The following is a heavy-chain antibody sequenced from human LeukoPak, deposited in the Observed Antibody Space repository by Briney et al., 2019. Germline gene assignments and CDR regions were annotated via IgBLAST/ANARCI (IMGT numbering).Heavy chain of an antibody. CDR1: GGTFSSYA. J-gene: IGHJ5*02. CDR3: ARDEWLAAAGNWFDP. V-gene: IGHV1-69*05. CDR2: TIPIFGTA. D-gene: IGHD6-13*01. Sequence: SVKVSCKVSGGTFSSYAISWVRQAPGQGLEWMGRTIPIFGTANYAQKFQGRVTITTDESTSTAYMELSSLRYEDTAVDYCARDEWLAAAGNWFDPWGQGTLVTVSS.